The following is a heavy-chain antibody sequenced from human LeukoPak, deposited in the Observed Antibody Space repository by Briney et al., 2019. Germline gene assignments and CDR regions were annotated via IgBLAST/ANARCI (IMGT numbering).Heavy chain of an antibody. J-gene: IGHJ5*02. D-gene: IGHD3-3*01. CDR1: GYTLTELS. CDR3: ATSPDFWLSFDP. Sequence: ASVKVPCKVSGYTLTELSMHWVRQAPGKGLEWMGGFDPEDGETIYAQKFQGRVTMTEDTSTDTAYMELSSLRSEDTAVYYCATSPDFWLSFDPWGQGTLVTVSS. CDR2: FDPEDGET. V-gene: IGHV1-24*01.